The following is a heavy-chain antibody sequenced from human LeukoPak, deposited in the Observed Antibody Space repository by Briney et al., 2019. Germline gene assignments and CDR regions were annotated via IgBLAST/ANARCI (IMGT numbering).Heavy chain of an antibody. Sequence: GGSLRLSCAASGFTFSNYWMTWFRQTPGKGLEWVGNIKQDGSEKYYVDSVKGRFTISRDNAKNSLYLQMNSLRAEDTAVYYCASDKIVGASRFDYWGQGTLVTVSS. V-gene: IGHV3-7*01. CDR1: GFTFSNYW. D-gene: IGHD1-26*01. CDR3: ASDKIVGASRFDY. CDR2: IKQDGSEK. J-gene: IGHJ4*02.